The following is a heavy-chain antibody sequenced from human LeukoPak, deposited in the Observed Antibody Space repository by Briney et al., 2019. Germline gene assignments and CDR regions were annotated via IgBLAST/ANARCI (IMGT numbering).Heavy chain of an antibody. CDR3: ARGGYDILTGYYGLDY. CDR2: VDHSGST. CDR1: GGSFSGYY. V-gene: IGHV4-34*01. J-gene: IGHJ4*02. Sequence: SETLSLTCAVFGGSFSGYYWSWLRQPPGKGLEWIGEVDHSGSTNYNPSLKSRVTISVDTSKNQFSLKLSSVTAADTAVYYCARGGYDILTGYYGLDYWGQGTLVTVSS. D-gene: IGHD3-9*01.